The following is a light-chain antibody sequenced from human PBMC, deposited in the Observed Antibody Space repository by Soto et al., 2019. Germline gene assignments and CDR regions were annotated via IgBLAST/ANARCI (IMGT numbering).Light chain of an antibody. CDR2: EVS. CDR3: SSYTSSIPVV. Sequence: QSALTQPASVSGSPGQSITISCTGTSSDGGGYDYVSWYQQHPGKAPKLMIYEVSNRPSGVSNRFSGSKSGNTASLTISGLQAEDEADYYCSSYTSSIPVVFGGGTKLTVL. V-gene: IGLV2-14*01. J-gene: IGLJ2*01. CDR1: SSDGGGYDY.